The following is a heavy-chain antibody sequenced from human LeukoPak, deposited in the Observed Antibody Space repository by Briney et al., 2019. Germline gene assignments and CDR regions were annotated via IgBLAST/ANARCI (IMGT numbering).Heavy chain of an antibody. CDR1: GFTFSSYS. CDR3: VKDRGGDSSGWYYWYFFDY. Sequence: PGGSLRLSCAASGFTFSSYSMNWVRQAPGKGLEWVSGISGSGGTTSYADSVRGRFTISRDNSKNTLYLQMNSLRAEDTAVYYCVKDRGGDSSGWYYWYFFDYWGQGTLVTVSS. J-gene: IGHJ4*02. CDR2: ISGSGGTT. D-gene: IGHD6-19*01. V-gene: IGHV3-23*01.